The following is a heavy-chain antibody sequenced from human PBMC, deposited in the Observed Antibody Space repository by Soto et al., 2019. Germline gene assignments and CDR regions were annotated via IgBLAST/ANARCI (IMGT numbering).Heavy chain of an antibody. CDR3: AKRTLTAAGLDY. D-gene: IGHD6-13*01. J-gene: IGHJ4*02. V-gene: IGHV3-23*01. CDR1: GFTFSNYA. CDR2: ITGSGGGT. Sequence: EVQLLESGGGLVQPGGSLRLSCAASGFTFSNYAMTWVRQAPGKGLEWVSVITGSGGGTYFVDSVKGRFTISRDNSKNTVYLQMNSPRAEDTALYYCAKRTLTAAGLDYWGQGTLVTVSS.